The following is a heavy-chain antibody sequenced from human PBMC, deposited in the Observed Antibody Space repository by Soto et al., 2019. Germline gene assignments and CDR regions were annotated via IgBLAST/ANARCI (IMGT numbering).Heavy chain of an antibody. CDR3: AKFLMSSGYSP. J-gene: IGHJ5*02. CDR2: ISYDGSNK. V-gene: IGHV3-30*18. Sequence: GGSLRLSCAASGFTFSSYGMHWVRQAPGKGLEWVAVISYDGSNKYYADSVKGRFTISRDNSKNTLYLQMNSLRAEDTAVYYCAKFLMSSGYSPWGQGTLVTVSS. CDR1: GFTFSSYG. D-gene: IGHD3-22*01.